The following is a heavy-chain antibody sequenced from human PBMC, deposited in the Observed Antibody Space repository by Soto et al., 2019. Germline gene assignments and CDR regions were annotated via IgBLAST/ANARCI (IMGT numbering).Heavy chain of an antibody. Sequence: SETLSLTCAVYGGSFSGYYWSWIRQPPGKGLEWIGEINHSGSTNYNPSLKSRVTISVDTSKNQFSLKLSSVTAADTAVYYCARENSLKIFGVVLDKFDTWGQGTLVTVSS. CDR3: ARENSLKIFGVVLDKFDT. V-gene: IGHV4-34*01. CDR2: INHSGST. CDR1: GGSFSGYY. J-gene: IGHJ5*02. D-gene: IGHD3-3*01.